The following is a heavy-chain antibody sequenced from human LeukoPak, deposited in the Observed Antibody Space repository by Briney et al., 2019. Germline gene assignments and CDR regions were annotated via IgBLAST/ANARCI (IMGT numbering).Heavy chain of an antibody. CDR1: GGSIGSGTHY. CDR2: IYHTEIT. J-gene: IGHJ4*02. D-gene: IGHD2-15*01. Sequence: PSETLSLTCTVSGGSIGSGTHYYNWIRQHPGKGLEWIGYIYHTEITSYNPSLKSRVIMSVDTSINQVSLKLSSLTAADTAVYYCARIHRYCSGGACYVLDNWGQGTLVAVSS. CDR3: ARIHRYCSGGACYVLDN. V-gene: IGHV4-31*03.